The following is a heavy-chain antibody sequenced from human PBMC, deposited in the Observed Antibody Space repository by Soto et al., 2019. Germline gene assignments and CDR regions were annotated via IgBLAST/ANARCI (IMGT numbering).Heavy chain of an antibody. CDR2: ISYDGSNK. CDR1: GFTFSSYG. V-gene: IGHV3-30*18. J-gene: IGHJ4*02. D-gene: IGHD6-19*01. Sequence: GGSLRLSCAASGFTFSSYGMHWVRQAPGKGLEWVAVISYDGSNKYYADSVKGRFTISRDNSKNTLYLQMNSLRAEDTAVYYCAKDSTPVAGLNVPPFDYWGQGTLVTVSS. CDR3: AKDSTPVAGLNVPPFDY.